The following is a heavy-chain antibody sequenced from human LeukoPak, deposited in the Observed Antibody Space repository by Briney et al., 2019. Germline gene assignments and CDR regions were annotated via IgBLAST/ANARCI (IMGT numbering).Heavy chain of an antibody. CDR3: ARGVYDSSGYYSYFDY. V-gene: IGHV3-13*05. J-gene: IGHJ4*02. CDR2: IGTAGDP. CDR1: GFTFSSYD. Sequence: GGSLRLTCAASGFTFSSYDMHWVRQATGKGLEWVSAIGTAGDPYYLGSVKGRFTISRENAKNSLYLQMNSLRAGDTAVYYCARGVYDSSGYYSYFDYWGQGTLVTVSS. D-gene: IGHD3-22*01.